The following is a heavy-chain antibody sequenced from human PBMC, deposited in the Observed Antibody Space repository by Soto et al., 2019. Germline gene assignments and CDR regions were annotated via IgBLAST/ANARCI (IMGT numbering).Heavy chain of an antibody. D-gene: IGHD2-2*03. CDR1: GFTFIDFA. Sequence: GGSLRLSCAATGFTFIDFAMSWVRQAPGKGLEWVSRIYGGGNGPHYADSVKGRVTISRDNSKNTLYLQMNSLRAEDTAVYYCAKMEGMDPWAYSFDYWGQGTLVTVSS. CDR2: IYGGGNGP. J-gene: IGHJ4*02. V-gene: IGHV3-23*01. CDR3: AKMEGMDPWAYSFDY.